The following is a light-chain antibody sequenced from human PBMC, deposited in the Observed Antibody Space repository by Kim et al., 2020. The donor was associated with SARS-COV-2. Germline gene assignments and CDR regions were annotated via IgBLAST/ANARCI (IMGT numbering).Light chain of an antibody. CDR1: SSNIGSNA. Sequence: SELTQPPSASGTPGQRVTISCSGNSSNIGSNAVTWCQQLPGTAPKLLIYNINQRPSGVPDRFSGSKSDTSASLAISGLQSEDEADYYCAVWDDSLNGVVFGGGTQLTVL. J-gene: IGLJ2*01. CDR3: AVWDDSLNGVV. CDR2: NIN. V-gene: IGLV1-44*01.